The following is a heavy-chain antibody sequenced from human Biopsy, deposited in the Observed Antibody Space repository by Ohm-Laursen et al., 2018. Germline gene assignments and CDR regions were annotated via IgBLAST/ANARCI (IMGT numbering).Heavy chain of an antibody. V-gene: IGHV4-34*08. CDR1: GKTFSDYQ. CDR2: INQAGTT. Sequence: SETLSLTCSVFGKTFSDYQWSWLRQPPGKGLEWIGQINQAGTTNYNPSLKSRVSISADASKYEFSLRLTSVTAADTAVYLCGNEVHGRDYWGLGAQVTVSS. J-gene: IGHJ4*02. CDR3: GNEVHGRDY. D-gene: IGHD2-15*01.